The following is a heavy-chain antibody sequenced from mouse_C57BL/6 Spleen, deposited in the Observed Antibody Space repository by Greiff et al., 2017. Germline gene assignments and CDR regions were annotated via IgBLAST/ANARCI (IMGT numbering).Heavy chain of an antibody. Sequence: VQLQQSGPELVKPGASVKISCKASGYAFSSSWMNWVKQRPGKGLEWIGRIYPGDGDTNYNGKFKGKATLTADKSTSTAYMQLSSLTSEDSAVYFCARGYSNAFAYWGQGTLVTVSA. CDR2: IYPGDGDT. CDR3: ARGYSNAFAY. CDR1: GYAFSSSW. V-gene: IGHV1-82*01. J-gene: IGHJ3*01. D-gene: IGHD2-5*01.